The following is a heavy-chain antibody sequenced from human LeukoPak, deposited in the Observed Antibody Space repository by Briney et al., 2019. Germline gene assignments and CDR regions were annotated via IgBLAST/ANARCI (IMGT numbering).Heavy chain of an antibody. V-gene: IGHV3-7*03. CDR3: AKDREGGL. CDR2: IKQDGSEK. CDR1: GFTFSSYW. D-gene: IGHD3-16*01. Sequence: GGSLRLSCASGFTFSSYWMSWVRQAPGKGLEWVANIKQDGSEKYYVDSVKGRFTISRDNAKNTLYLQMNSLRAEDTAMYYCAKDREGGLWGQGTLVTVSS. J-gene: IGHJ4*02.